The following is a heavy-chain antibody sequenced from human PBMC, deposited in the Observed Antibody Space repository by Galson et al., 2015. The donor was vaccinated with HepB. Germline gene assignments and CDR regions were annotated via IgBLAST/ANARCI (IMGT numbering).Heavy chain of an antibody. CDR1: GFKFSSYN. Sequence: SLRLSCAASGFKFSSYNMHWVRQAPGKGLEWVSYISSGSNIYYADSVRGRFTISRDNAKNLLFLQMNSLRVDDTAVYYCASGGLTVKGFGESFLNWFDPLGPGNPGHRLL. CDR2: ISSGSNI. J-gene: IGHJ5*02. CDR3: ASGGLTVKGFGESFLNWFDP. D-gene: IGHD3-10*01. V-gene: IGHV3-21*01.